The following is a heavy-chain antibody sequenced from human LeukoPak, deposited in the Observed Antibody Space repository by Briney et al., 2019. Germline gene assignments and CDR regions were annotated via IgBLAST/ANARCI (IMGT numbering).Heavy chain of an antibody. J-gene: IGHJ4*02. V-gene: IGHV3-33*01. CDR1: GFTFSSYG. D-gene: IGHD5-12*01. Sequence: GGSLRLSGAASGFTFSSYGMHWVRQAPGKGLEWVAVIWYDGSNKYYADSVKGRFTISRDNSKNTLYLQMNSLRAEDTAVYYCARASYSGYDLDYWGQGTLVTVSS. CDR2: IWYDGSNK. CDR3: ARASYSGYDLDY.